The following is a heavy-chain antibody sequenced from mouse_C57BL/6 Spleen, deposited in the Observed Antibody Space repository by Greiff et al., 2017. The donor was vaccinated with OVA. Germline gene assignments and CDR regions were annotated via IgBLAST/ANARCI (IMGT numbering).Heavy chain of an antibody. CDR2: IYPRSGYT. Sequence: QVQLQQSGAELARPGASVKLSCKASGYTFTSYGISWVKQRPGQGLEWIGEIYPRSGYTYYNEKLQGKATLTADKSSSTAYMELRSLTSEDSAVYFGARSGRPYAMDYWGQGTSVTVSS. J-gene: IGHJ4*01. CDR3: ARSGRPYAMDY. V-gene: IGHV1-81*01. CDR1: GYTFTSYG. D-gene: IGHD3-1*01.